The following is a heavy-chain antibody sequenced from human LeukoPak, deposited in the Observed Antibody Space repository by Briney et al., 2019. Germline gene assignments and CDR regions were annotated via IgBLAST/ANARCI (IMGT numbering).Heavy chain of an antibody. CDR2: ISHDGRNK. J-gene: IGHJ1*01. CDR1: GFTFSDYA. V-gene: IGHV3-30*04. CDR3: ARDRLSGYYDTSGFQH. Sequence: GRSLRLSCAASGFTFSDYAMHWVRQAPGKGLEWVAVISHDGRNKYYGDSVKGRFTISRDNSKKTLYLQMNSLRPEDTAVYYCARDRLSGYYDTSGFQHWGQGTLVTVSS. D-gene: IGHD3-22*01.